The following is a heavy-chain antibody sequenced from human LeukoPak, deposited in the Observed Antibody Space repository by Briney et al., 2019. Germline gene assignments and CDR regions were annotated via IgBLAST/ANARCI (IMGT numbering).Heavy chain of an antibody. J-gene: IGHJ6*03. CDR1: GFTFSSFE. CDR2: ITSSSSYI. V-gene: IGHV3-21*01. D-gene: IGHD1-26*01. CDR3: ARDPYSGGYWSYYYYYMDV. Sequence: GGSLRLSCAASGFTFSSFEMYWVRQAPGKGLEWVSYITSSSSYIYYADSVKGRFTISRDNAKNSLFLQMNSLTAEDTAVYYCARDPYSGGYWSYYYYYMDVWGKGTTVTISS.